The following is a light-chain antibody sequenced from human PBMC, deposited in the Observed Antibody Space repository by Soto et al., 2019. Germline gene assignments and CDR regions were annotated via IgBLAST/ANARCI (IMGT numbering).Light chain of an antibody. J-gene: IGKJ1*01. CDR3: QQRSNWT. V-gene: IGKV3D-11*02. CDR2: GTS. CDR1: QSVSSTY. Sequence: VLTQAPATLSLSPGERATLSCRASQSVSSTYLAWYQQQPGHAPRLLMSGTSNRATGIPARFSGSGPGTDITLTSSVLEPEDFAVYYWQQRSNWTFGQGTKVDIK.